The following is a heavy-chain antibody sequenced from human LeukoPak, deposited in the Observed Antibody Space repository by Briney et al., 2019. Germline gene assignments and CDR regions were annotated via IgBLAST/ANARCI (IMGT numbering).Heavy chain of an antibody. CDR2: IASDGSST. CDR3: ARGRPHGNDY. J-gene: IGHJ4*02. CDR1: GFTFSSYW. Sequence: GGSLRLPCAASGFTFSSYWMNWVRQAPGKGRVWVSRIASDGSSTTYADSVKGRFSVSRDNAKNTLYLQMNSLRVEDTAVYYCARGRPHGNDYWGQGTLVTVSS. V-gene: IGHV3-74*01. D-gene: IGHD4-23*01.